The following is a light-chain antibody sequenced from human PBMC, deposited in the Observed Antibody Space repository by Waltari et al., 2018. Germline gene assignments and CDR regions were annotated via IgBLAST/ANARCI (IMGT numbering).Light chain of an antibody. CDR3: SSYTSSITVM. CDR2: DVS. J-gene: IGLJ3*02. Sequence: QSALTQPASVSGSPGQSITISCTGTSSDVGAYDFVAWYQKHPGKAPKLMMYDVSNRPSGVSIRFSGSKSGNTASLTISGLQAEDEADYYCSSYTSSITVMFGGGTKVTVL. CDR1: SSDVGAYDF. V-gene: IGLV2-14*01.